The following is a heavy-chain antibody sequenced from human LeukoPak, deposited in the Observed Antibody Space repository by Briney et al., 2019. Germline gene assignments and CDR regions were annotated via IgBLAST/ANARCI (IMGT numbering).Heavy chain of an antibody. J-gene: IGHJ4*02. V-gene: IGHV4-59*12. D-gene: IGHD1-14*01. CDR2: IHRSGSP. Sequence: PSETLSLTCTVSLDSTTSNFWSWVRQSPGKGLEWIGEIHRSGSPNYNPSLQSRVTISIDRSRNQIALELSSVTAADTAVYYCAREILGGFNPGAYWGQGTLVTVSS. CDR3: AREILGGFNPGAY. CDR1: LDSTTSNF.